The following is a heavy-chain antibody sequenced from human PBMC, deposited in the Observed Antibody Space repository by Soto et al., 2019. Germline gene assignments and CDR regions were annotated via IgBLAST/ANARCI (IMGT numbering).Heavy chain of an antibody. CDR2: ISYDGSNK. V-gene: IGHV3-30*18. Sequence: GGSLRLSCAASGFTFSSYGMHWVRQAPGKGLEWVAVISYDGSNKYYADSVKGRFTISRDNSKNTLYLQMNSLRAEDTAVYYCAKDRDDYGDYGPFDYWGQGTLATVSS. D-gene: IGHD4-17*01. CDR3: AKDRDDYGDYGPFDY. CDR1: GFTFSSYG. J-gene: IGHJ4*02.